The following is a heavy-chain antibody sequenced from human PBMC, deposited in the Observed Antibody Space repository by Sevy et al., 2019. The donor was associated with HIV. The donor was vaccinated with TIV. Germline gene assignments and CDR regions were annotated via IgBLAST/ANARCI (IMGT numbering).Heavy chain of an antibody. CDR1: GFTFSSYA. J-gene: IGHJ3*02. D-gene: IGHD3-22*01. CDR2: ISGSGGST. CDR3: AKDLSRHTTQAYYYDSSGRGDAFDI. V-gene: IGHV3-23*01. Sequence: GGSLRLSCAASGFTFSSYAMSWVRQAPGKGLEWVSAISGSGGSTYYADSLKGRFTISRDNSKNTLYLQMNSLRAEDTAVYYCAKDLSRHTTQAYYYDSSGRGDAFDIWGQGTMVTVSS.